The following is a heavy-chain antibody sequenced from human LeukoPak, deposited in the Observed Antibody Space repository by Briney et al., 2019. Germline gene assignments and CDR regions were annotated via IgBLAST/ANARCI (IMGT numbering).Heavy chain of an antibody. V-gene: IGHV3-11*04. CDR3: ARGYIDSSGYSPRSSFDN. CDR2: ISSSGSTI. J-gene: IGHJ4*02. Sequence: GGSLRLSCAASGFTFSDYYMSWIRQAPGKGLEWVSYISSSGSTIYYADSVKSRFTISRDNAKKSMFLRMNSLRADDTAVYYCARGYIDSSGYSPRSSFDNWGQGTLVTVSS. D-gene: IGHD3-22*01. CDR1: GFTFSDYY.